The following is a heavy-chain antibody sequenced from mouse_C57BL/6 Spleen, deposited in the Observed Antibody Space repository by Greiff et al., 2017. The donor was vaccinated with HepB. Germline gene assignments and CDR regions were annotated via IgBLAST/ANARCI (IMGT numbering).Heavy chain of an antibody. CDR1: GYTFTSYW. CDR3: ARDYYSNRFAY. V-gene: IGHV1-52*01. CDR2: IDPSDSET. Sequence: VQLQQPGAELVRPGSSVKLSCKASGYTFTSYWMHWVKQRPIQGLEWIGNIDPSDSETHYNQKFKDKATLTVDKSSSTAYMQLSSLTSEDSAVYYCARDYYSNRFAYWGQGTLVTVSA. J-gene: IGHJ3*01. D-gene: IGHD2-5*01.